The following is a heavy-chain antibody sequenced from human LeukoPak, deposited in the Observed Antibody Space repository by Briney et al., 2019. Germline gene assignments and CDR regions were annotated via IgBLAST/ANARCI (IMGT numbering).Heavy chain of an antibody. Sequence: ASVKVSCKASGGTFSSYAISWVRQAPGQGLEWMGRIIPILGIANYAQKFQGRVTITADKSTSTAYMELSSLRSEDTAVYYCARANSSGWGEGSIGYWGQGTLVTVSS. CDR3: ARANSSGWGEGSIGY. V-gene: IGHV1-69*04. D-gene: IGHD6-19*01. J-gene: IGHJ4*02. CDR2: IIPILGIA. CDR1: GGTFSSYA.